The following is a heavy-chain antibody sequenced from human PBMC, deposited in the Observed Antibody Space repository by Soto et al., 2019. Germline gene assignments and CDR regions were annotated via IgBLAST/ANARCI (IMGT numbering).Heavy chain of an antibody. CDR2: ISGSGGST. D-gene: IGHD3-22*01. J-gene: IGHJ4*02. CDR1: GFTFSSYA. CDR3: AKDMAWGVTRIVVVITYFDY. Sequence: PGGSLRLSCAASGFTFSSYAMSWVRQAPGKGLEWVSAISGSGGSTYYADSVKGRFTISRDNSKNTLYLQMNSLRAEDTAVYYCAKDMAWGVTRIVVVITYFDYWGQGTLVTVSS. V-gene: IGHV3-23*01.